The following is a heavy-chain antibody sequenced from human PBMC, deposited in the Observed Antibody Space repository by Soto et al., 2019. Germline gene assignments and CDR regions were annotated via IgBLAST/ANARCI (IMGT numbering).Heavy chain of an antibody. J-gene: IGHJ6*02. D-gene: IGHD2-2*01. CDR1: GYTFTSYY. Sequence: ASVKVSCKASGYTFTSYYMHWVRQAPGQGLEWMGIINPSGGSTSYAQKFQGRVTMTRDTSTSTVYMELSSLRSEDTAVYYCARDREEYCISTSCYLLDVWGQGTTVPVSS. CDR3: ARDREEYCISTSCYLLDV. CDR2: INPSGGST. V-gene: IGHV1-46*01.